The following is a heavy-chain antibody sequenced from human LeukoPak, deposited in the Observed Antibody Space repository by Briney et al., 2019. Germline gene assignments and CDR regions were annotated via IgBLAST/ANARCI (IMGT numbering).Heavy chain of an antibody. CDR1: GFTFSSYS. CDR3: ARDGYYYGSGSYYKVDFDY. J-gene: IGHJ4*02. V-gene: IGHV3-74*01. D-gene: IGHD3-10*01. Sequence: GGSLRLSCAASGFTFSSYSMNWVRQAPGKGLVWVSRINVDGSSTSYADSVKGRFTISRDNAKNTLYLQMNSLRAEDTAVYYCARDGYYYGSGSYYKVDFDYWGQGTLVTVSS. CDR2: INVDGSST.